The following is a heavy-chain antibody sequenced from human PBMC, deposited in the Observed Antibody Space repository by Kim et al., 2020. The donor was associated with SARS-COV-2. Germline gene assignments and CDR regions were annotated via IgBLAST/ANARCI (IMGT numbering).Heavy chain of an antibody. D-gene: IGHD3-22*01. CDR3: ARGGASVYDSSGDDAFDI. J-gene: IGHJ3*02. CDR1: GGTFSSYA. Sequence: SVKVSCKASGGTFSSYAISWVRQAPGQGLEWMGGIIPIFGTANYAQKFQGRVTITADESTSTAYMELSSLRSEDTAVYYCARGGASVYDSSGDDAFDIWGQGTMVTVSS. V-gene: IGHV1-69*13. CDR2: IIPIFGTA.